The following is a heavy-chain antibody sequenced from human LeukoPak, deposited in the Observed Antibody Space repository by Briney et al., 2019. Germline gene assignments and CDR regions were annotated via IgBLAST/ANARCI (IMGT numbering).Heavy chain of an antibody. V-gene: IGHV4-61*02. CDR3: ARGYCSGGSCYPIDY. D-gene: IGHD2-15*01. Sequence: SQTLSLTCTVSGGSISSGSYYRSWIRQPAGKGLEWIGRIYTSGSTNYNPSLKSRVTISVDTSKNQFSLKLSSVTAADTAVYYCARGYCSGGSCYPIDYWGQGTLVTVSS. CDR1: GGSISSGSYY. CDR2: IYTSGST. J-gene: IGHJ4*02.